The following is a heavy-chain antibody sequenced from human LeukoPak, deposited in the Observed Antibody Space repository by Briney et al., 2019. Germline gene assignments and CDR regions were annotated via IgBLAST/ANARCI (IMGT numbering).Heavy chain of an antibody. CDR3: ARDLGQYYDTSDNWFDP. D-gene: IGHD3-22*01. CDR2: IRSDGSNK. Sequence: GGSLRLSCAASGFTFSSYGMHWVRQTPGKGLEWVTFIRSDGSNKYYADSVKGRFTISRDNAKNTLNLQMNSLRAEGTAVYYCARDLGQYYDTSDNWFDPWGQGTLVTVSS. J-gene: IGHJ5*02. CDR1: GFTFSSYG. V-gene: IGHV3-30*02.